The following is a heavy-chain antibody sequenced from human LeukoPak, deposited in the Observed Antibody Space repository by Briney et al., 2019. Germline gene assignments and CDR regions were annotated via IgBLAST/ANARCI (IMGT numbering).Heavy chain of an antibody. CDR3: ARQAYDSSGYYSYNWFDP. D-gene: IGHD3-22*01. CDR1: GGSISSYY. Sequence: KPSETLSLTCTVSGGSISSYYWSWIRQPPGKGLEWIGYIYYSGSTNYNPSLKSRVTISVDTSKNQFSLKLSSVTAADTAVYYCARQAYDSSGYYSYNWFDPWGQGTLVTASS. V-gene: IGHV4-59*08. J-gene: IGHJ5*02. CDR2: IYYSGST.